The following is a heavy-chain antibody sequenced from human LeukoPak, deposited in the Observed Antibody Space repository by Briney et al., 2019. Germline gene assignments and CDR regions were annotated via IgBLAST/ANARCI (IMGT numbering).Heavy chain of an antibody. D-gene: IGHD3-22*01. V-gene: IGHV3-23*01. CDR2: ISGSGGNT. CDR1: GFSFSNYA. CDR3: AKPRSSGYYFDY. Sequence: PGGSLRLSCAAFGFSFSNYAIHWVRQAPGKGLEWVSGISGSGGNTYYADSVKGRFTISRDSSKNTLYLQMNSLRAEDTAVYYCAKPRSSGYYFDYWGQGTLVTVSS. J-gene: IGHJ4*02.